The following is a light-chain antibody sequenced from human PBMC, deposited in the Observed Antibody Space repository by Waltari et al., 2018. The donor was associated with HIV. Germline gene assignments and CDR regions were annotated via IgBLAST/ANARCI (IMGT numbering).Light chain of an antibody. Sequence: EIVLTQSPATRSLSPGERATLSCRASQSVSSYLAWYQQKTGQAPRLLIYDASNRATGIPARFSGSGSATDFTLTIGSLEPQDFAVYYCQQRSNWPLTFGGGTKVEIK. J-gene: IGKJ4*01. CDR3: QQRSNWPLT. CDR1: QSVSSY. V-gene: IGKV3-11*01. CDR2: DAS.